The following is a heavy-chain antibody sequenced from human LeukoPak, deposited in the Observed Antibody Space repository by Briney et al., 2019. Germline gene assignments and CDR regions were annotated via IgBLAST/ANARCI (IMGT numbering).Heavy chain of an antibody. D-gene: IGHD3-22*01. CDR2: INSDGSSR. V-gene: IGHV3-74*01. Sequence: GGSLRLSCAASGFTFSSHWMHWVRPAPGKGLVWVSGINSDGSSRRYADSVKGRFTISRDNAKNTLYLQMNSLRVEDTAVYYCARGGDSSGYYYCDQWGQGTLVTVSS. CDR1: GFTFSSHW. CDR3: ARGGDSSGYYYCDQ. J-gene: IGHJ4*02.